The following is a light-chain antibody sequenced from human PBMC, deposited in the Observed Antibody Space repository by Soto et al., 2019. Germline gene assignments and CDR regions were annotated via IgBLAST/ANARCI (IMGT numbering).Light chain of an antibody. J-gene: IGKJ4*01. CDR1: QSISSY. V-gene: IGKV1-39*01. Sequence: DIQVTQSPSSLSASVGDRVTITCRASQSISSYLNWYQQKPGKAPKLLIYGASSLQSGVPSRFSGSGSGTDFTLTISSLQPEDFATYYCQQSYSTPRTFGGGTKVDI. CDR3: QQSYSTPRT. CDR2: GAS.